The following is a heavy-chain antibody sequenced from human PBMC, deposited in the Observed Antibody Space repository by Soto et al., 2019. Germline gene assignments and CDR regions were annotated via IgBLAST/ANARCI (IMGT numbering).Heavy chain of an antibody. D-gene: IGHD4-17*01. V-gene: IGHV2-26*01. Sequence: QVTLKESGPVLVIPTETLTLTCTVSGFSLSNAGMGVSWIRQPPGKALEWLAHIFSNDEKVYSTSLKRRLTISMVTSKSQVVLTMANMDPVDTATYFCARDYGGNWNWYFDLWGRGTLVTVSS. CDR1: GFSLSNAGMG. CDR3: ARDYGGNWNWYFDL. J-gene: IGHJ2*01. CDR2: IFSNDEK.